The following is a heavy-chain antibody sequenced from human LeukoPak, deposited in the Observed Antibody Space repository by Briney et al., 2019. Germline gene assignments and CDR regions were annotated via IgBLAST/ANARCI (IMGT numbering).Heavy chain of an antibody. Sequence: SETLSLTCAVSAGSINSGDYYWSWIRQPAGKGLEWIGRIYSPGTNYNYNPSLKSRVTISIDTSKNQFSLKLTSVTAADTAVYYCARSPHAYSNYGNNYYYYMDVWGKGTTVTVSS. CDR1: AGSINSGDYY. J-gene: IGHJ6*03. V-gene: IGHV4-61*02. CDR2: IYSPGTN. CDR3: ARSPHAYSNYGNNYYYYMDV. D-gene: IGHD4-11*01.